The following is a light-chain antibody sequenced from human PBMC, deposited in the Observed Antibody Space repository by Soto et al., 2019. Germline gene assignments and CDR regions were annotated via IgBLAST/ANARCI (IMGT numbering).Light chain of an antibody. CDR2: KAS. V-gene: IGKV1-5*03. CDR1: QSISTW. Sequence: DIQMTHSPSTLSASIGDRVTITCRASQSISTWLAWYQQKPGKTPNLLIYKASRLETGVPSRFSASGSGTEFTLTISSLQPDDFAIYYCQQYNSYSWTFGQGAKVDIK. CDR3: QQYNSYSWT. J-gene: IGKJ1*01.